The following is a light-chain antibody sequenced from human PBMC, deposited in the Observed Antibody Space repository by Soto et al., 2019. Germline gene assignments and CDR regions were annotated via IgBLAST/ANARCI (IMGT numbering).Light chain of an antibody. CDR2: DVS. CDR1: SNDVGGYNF. V-gene: IGLV2-11*01. CDR3: SSYAGIYTLV. J-gene: IGLJ2*01. Sequence: QSALTQPRSVSGSPGQSVTISCTGTSNDVGGYNFVYWYQQHPGKVPKLFIYDVSRRPSGVPDRFSGSKSGNTASLTISGLEADDEDYYYCSSYAGIYTLVFGGGTKVTVL.